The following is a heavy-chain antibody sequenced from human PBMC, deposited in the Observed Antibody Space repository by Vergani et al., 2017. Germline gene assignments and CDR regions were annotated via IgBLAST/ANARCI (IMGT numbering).Heavy chain of an antibody. J-gene: IGHJ3*02. CDR3: ARDLLWFRESIPILPTDAFDI. V-gene: IGHV3-48*01. CDR2: ISSSSSTI. D-gene: IGHD3-10*01. Sequence: EVQLVESGGGLVQPGGSLRLSCAASGCTFSSYSMNWVRQAPGKGLEWVSYISSSSSTIYYADSVKGRFTISRDNAKNSLYLQMNSLRAEDTAVYYCARDLLWFRESIPILPTDAFDIWGQGTMVTVSS. CDR1: GCTFSSYS.